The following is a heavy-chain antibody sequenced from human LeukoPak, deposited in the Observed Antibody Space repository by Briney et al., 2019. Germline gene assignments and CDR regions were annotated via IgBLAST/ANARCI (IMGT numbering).Heavy chain of an antibody. CDR3: ASMAGDSSSANFDY. Sequence: SETLSLTCTVSGGSISSSSYYWGWIRQPPGKGLEWIGSIYYSGNTYYSPSLKSRVTMSVDTSKNQFSLKLSSVTAADTAVYYCASMAGDSSSANFDYWGQGTLVTVSS. CDR1: GGSISSSSYY. V-gene: IGHV4-39*07. CDR2: IYYSGNT. J-gene: IGHJ4*02. D-gene: IGHD6-13*01.